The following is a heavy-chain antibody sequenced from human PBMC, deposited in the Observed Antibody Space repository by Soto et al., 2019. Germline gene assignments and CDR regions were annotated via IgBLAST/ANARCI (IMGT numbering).Heavy chain of an antibody. V-gene: IGHV4-39*07. J-gene: IGHJ4*02. Sequence: SETLSLTCTVSGGSISGSSYYWGWIRQPPGKGLEWIGSIYYSGSTYYNPSLKSRVTISVDTSKNQFSLKLSSVTAADTAVYYCARLSSSSWYWYFDYWGQGTLVTVSS. CDR3: ARLSSSSWYWYFDY. CDR2: IYYSGST. CDR1: GGSISGSSYY. D-gene: IGHD6-13*01.